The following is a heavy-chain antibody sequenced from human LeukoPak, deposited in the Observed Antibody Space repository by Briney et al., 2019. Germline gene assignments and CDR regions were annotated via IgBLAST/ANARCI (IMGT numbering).Heavy chain of an antibody. CDR3: ARMSGSSSSCAIDY. CDR2: INHSGST. J-gene: IGHJ4*02. CDR1: GGSFSGYY. V-gene: IGHV4-34*01. D-gene: IGHD6-6*01. Sequence: PSETLSLTCAVYGGSFSGYYWSWIRQPPGKGLEWIGEINHSGSTNYNPSLKSRVTISVDTSKNQFSLKLSFVTAADTAVYYCARMSGSSSSCAIDYWGQGTLVTVSS.